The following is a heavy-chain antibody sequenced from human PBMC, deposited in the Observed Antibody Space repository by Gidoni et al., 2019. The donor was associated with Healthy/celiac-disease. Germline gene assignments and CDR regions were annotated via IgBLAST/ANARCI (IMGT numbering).Heavy chain of an antibody. J-gene: IGHJ2*01. Sequence: QVQLVESGGGVVQPGRSLRLSCAASGFTFSSYGMHWVRPPPGKGRGWVAVISYDGSNKYYADSVKGRVTISRDNSKNTLYLQMNSLRAEDTAVYYCAKDTAAYDYWYFDLWGRGTLVTVSS. D-gene: IGHD6-13*01. CDR3: AKDTAAYDYWYFDL. V-gene: IGHV3-30*18. CDR1: GFTFSSYG. CDR2: ISYDGSNK.